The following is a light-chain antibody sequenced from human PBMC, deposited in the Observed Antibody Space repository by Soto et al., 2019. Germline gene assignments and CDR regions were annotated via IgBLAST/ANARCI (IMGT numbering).Light chain of an antibody. V-gene: IGLV2-11*01. CDR2: DVS. Sequence: QSALTQPRSVSGSPGQSVTISCTGTSSDVGGYNYVSWHQQHPGKAPILMIYDVSKRPSGVPDRFSGSKSGNTASLTISGLQAEDEADYYCSSYAGSLYVVFGGGTKLTVL. CDR1: SSDVGGYNY. CDR3: SSYAGSLYVV. J-gene: IGLJ2*01.